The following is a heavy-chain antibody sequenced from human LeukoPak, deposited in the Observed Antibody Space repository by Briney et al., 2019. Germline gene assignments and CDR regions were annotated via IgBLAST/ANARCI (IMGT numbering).Heavy chain of an antibody. J-gene: IGHJ6*02. CDR2: IIPILGIA. CDR1: GGTFSSYA. V-gene: IGHV1-69*04. Sequence: GASVKVSCKASGGTFSSYAISWVRQAPGQGLEWMGRIIPILGIANYAQKFQGRVTITADKSTSTAYMELSSLRSEDTAVYYCARDRFVADSSGYPYYYYGMDVWGQGTTVTVSS. D-gene: IGHD3-22*01. CDR3: ARDRFVADSSGYPYYYYGMDV.